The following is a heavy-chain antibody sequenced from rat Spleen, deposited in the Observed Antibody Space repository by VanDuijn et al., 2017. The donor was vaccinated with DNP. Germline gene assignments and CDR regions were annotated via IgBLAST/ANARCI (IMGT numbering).Heavy chain of an antibody. CDR3: ARWSMAFAY. J-gene: IGHJ3*01. D-gene: IGHD4-2*01. CDR1: GFTFTDYN. CDR2: ISYDGSST. V-gene: IGHV5-7*01. Sequence: EVQLVESGGGLVQPGRSLKLSCAASGFTFTDYNMAWVRQAPKKGLEWVATISYDGSSTYYRDSVKGRFTISRDSAKSTLYLQMDSLRSEDTATYYCARWSMAFAYWAKALWSLSLQ.